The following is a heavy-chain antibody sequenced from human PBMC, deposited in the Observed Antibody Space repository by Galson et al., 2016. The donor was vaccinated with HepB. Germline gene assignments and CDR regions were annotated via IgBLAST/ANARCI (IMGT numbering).Heavy chain of an antibody. Sequence: CAISGDSVSRDIGWNWIRQSPSRGLEWLGRTFYRSKWYNDYAVSVKSRTTINPDTSRNQFSLQLNSVTPEDTAVYYCARGWLKGGFDYWGQGTLVTVSS. D-gene: IGHD6-19*01. V-gene: IGHV6-1*01. CDR2: TFYRSKWYN. CDR3: ARGWLKGGFDY. CDR1: GDSVSRDIG. J-gene: IGHJ4*02.